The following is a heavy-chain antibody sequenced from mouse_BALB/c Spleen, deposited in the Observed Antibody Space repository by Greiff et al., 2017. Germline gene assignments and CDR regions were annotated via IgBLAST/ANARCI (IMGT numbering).Heavy chain of an antibody. V-gene: IGHV1-80*01. D-gene: IGHD2-4*01. CDR1: GYAFSSYW. CDR2: IYPGDGDT. CDR3: AIYYDYLLAY. J-gene: IGHJ3*01. Sequence: QVQLQQSGAELVRPGSSVKISCKASGYAFSSYWMNWVKQRPGQGLEWIGQIYPGDGDTNYNGKFKGKATLTADKSSSTAYMQLSSLTSEDSAVYFCAIYYDYLLAYWGQGTLVTVSA.